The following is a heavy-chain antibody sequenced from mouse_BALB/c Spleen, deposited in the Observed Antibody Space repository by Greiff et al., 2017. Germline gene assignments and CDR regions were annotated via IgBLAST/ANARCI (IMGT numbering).Heavy chain of an antibody. CDR1: GFTFTDYY. CDR2: IRNKANGYTT. D-gene: IGHD2-3*01. Sequence: DVQLVESGGGLVQPGGSLRLSCATSGFTFTDYYMSWVRQPPGKALEWLGFIRNKANGYTTEYSASVKGRFTISRDNSQSILYLQMNTLRAEDSATYYCARADGYLYYAMDYWGQGTSVTVSS. V-gene: IGHV7-3*02. J-gene: IGHJ4*01. CDR3: ARADGYLYYAMDY.